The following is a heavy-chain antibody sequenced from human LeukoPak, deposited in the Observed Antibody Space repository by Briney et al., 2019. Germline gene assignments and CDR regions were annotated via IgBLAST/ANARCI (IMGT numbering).Heavy chain of an antibody. CDR3: ASIYSGYDLGAF. J-gene: IGHJ4*02. CDR1: GFTFDDYG. CDR2: INWNGGRT. V-gene: IGHV3-20*04. D-gene: IGHD5-12*01. Sequence: GGSLRLSCAASGFTFDDYGMSWVRQAPGKGLEWVSGINWNGGRTGYADSVKGRYTISRDNAKNSLYLQMNSLRAEDTALYYCASIYSGYDLGAFWGQGTLVSVSS.